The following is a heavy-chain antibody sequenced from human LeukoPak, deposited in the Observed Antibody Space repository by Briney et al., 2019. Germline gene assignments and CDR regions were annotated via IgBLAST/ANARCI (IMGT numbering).Heavy chain of an antibody. V-gene: IGHV3-30*03. CDR1: GFTFSSYG. Sequence: GGSLRLSCAASGFTFSSYGMHWVRQAPGKGLEWVAVISCDGSNKYYADSVKGRFTISRDNSKNTLYLQMNSLRAEDTAVYYCARQTGSGLFILPGGQGTLVTVSS. CDR2: ISCDGSNK. D-gene: IGHD3/OR15-3a*01. CDR3: ARQTGSGLFILP. J-gene: IGHJ4*02.